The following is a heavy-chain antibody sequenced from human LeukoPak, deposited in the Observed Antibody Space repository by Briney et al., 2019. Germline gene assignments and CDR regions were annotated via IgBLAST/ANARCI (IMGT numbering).Heavy chain of an antibody. D-gene: IGHD5-18*01. CDR3: ARDQTAMVPYYYYYMDV. Sequence: SETLSLTCTVSGGSISSHYWSWIRQPAGKGLEWIGRIYTSGSTNYNPSLKGRVTMSVDTSKNQFSLKLSSVTAADTAVYYCARDQTAMVPYYYYYMDVWGKGTTVTVSS. CDR2: IYTSGST. J-gene: IGHJ6*03. V-gene: IGHV4-4*07. CDR1: GGSISSHY.